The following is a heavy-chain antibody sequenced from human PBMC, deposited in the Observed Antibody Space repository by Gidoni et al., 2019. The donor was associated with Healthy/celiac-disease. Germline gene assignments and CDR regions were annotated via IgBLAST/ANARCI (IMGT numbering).Heavy chain of an antibody. Sequence: EVQLVESGGGLVQPGGSLRLSCAASGFTFSSYWISWFRQAPGKGLEWVANIKQDGSEKYYVDSVKGRFTISRDNAKNSLYLQMNSLRAEDTAVYYCAREAAVDAFDIWGQGTMVTVSS. CDR3: AREAAVDAFDI. CDR2: IKQDGSEK. CDR1: GFTFSSYW. D-gene: IGHD2-15*01. J-gene: IGHJ3*02. V-gene: IGHV3-7*03.